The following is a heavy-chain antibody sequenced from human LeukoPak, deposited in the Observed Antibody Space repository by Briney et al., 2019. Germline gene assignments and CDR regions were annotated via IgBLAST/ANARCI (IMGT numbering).Heavy chain of an antibody. CDR3: ATDWTTGGLDY. CDR1: GFTLNNAW. Sequence: GGSLRLSCAASGFTLNNAWLSWVRQAPGKGVEWVARIKRKTDGGTTDYAAPVKGRFIISRDDSKNTLYLQMHSLTSEDTAVYYCATDWTTGGLDYWGQGTLVTVSS. CDR2: IKRKTDGGTT. D-gene: IGHD3/OR15-3a*01. J-gene: IGHJ4*02. V-gene: IGHV3-15*01.